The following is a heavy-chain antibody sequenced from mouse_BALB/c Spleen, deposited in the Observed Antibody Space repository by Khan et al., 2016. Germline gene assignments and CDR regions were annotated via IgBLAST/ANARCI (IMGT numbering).Heavy chain of an antibody. CDR3: SRYYYGYSMDY. Sequence: QIQLVQSGPELKKPGETVKISCKASGYTFTNYGMNWVKQAPGKGLKWMGWINTYTGETTYADDFKGRFAFSLETSASTAYLQINNLKNEDMATXFCSRYYYGYSMDYWGQGTSVTVSS. CDR1: GYTFTNYG. D-gene: IGHD1-2*01. V-gene: IGHV9-1*02. CDR2: INTYTGET. J-gene: IGHJ4*01.